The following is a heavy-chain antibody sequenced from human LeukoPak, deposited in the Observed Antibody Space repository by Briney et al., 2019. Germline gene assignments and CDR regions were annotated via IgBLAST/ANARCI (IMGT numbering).Heavy chain of an antibody. J-gene: IGHJ4*02. D-gene: IGHD1-26*01. V-gene: IGHV3-7*01. Sequence: GGSLRLSCAASGFTFRSYWMSWVRQAPGKGLEWVANMNQDGSEKYYVDSVKGRFTISRDNAKSSLYLQMNSLTAEDTAVYYCARDQVGPEDWGQGTLVTVSS. CDR1: GFTFRSYW. CDR2: MNQDGSEK. CDR3: ARDQVGPED.